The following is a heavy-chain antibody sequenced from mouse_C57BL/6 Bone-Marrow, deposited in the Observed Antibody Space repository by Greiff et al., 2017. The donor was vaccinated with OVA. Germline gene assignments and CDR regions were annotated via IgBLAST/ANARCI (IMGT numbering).Heavy chain of an antibody. D-gene: IGHD2-5*01. J-gene: IGHJ4*01. CDR1: GYTFTSYG. V-gene: IGHV1-81*01. CDR2: IYPRSGNT. CDR3: AGGTYYSNYDAMDY. Sequence: VQLQQSGAELVRPGASVKLSCKASGYTFTSYGISWVKQRTGQGLEWIGEIYPRSGNTYYNEKFKGKATLTADKSSSTAYMELRSLTSEDSAVYFCAGGTYYSNYDAMDYWGQGTSVTVSS.